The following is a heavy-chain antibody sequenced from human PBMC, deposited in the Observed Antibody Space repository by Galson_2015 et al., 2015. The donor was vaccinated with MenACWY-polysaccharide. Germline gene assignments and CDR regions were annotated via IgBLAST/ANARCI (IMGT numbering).Heavy chain of an antibody. CDR3: ARDKEGYCSGCSCYAHGWDV. CDR1: GFTFSRYW. J-gene: IGHJ6*02. CDR2: INPDGSGK. D-gene: IGHD2-15*01. V-gene: IGHV3-7*01. Sequence: SLRLSCAASGFTFSRYWMTWVRQAPGKRPEWVANINPDGSGKYYVDSMKGRFTISRDNVKNTLHLQVNSVRGEDTAVYYCARDKEGYCSGCSCYAHGWDVWGRGTTVVVSS.